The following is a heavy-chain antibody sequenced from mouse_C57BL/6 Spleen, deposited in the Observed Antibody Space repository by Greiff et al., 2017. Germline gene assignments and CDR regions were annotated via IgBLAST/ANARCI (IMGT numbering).Heavy chain of an antibody. Sequence: QVQLKQPGAELVKPGASVQVSCKASGYTFTSYWMHWVKQRPGQGLEWIGRLHPSDSDTNYNQKFKGKATLTVDKSSSTAYMQLSSLTSEDSAVYYCAIGGSFAYWGQGTLVTVSA. V-gene: IGHV1-74*01. CDR3: AIGGSFAY. J-gene: IGHJ3*01. D-gene: IGHD1-1*02. CDR1: GYTFTSYW. CDR2: LHPSDSDT.